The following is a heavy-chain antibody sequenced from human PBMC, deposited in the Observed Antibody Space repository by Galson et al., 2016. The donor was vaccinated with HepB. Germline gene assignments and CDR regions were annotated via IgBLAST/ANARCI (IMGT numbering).Heavy chain of an antibody. CDR1: GGSFSDYY. D-gene: IGHD6-19*01. CDR2: VSHTGSP. J-gene: IGHJ6*03. V-gene: IGHV4-34*01. Sequence: SETLSLTCAVYGGSFSDYYWSWVRQPPGKGLEWIGEVSHTGSPNYNPSLESRVTISVDTSRRQFSLSLASVTAADTAVYYCATGIVVAGKRYYHYMDVWGKGTTVTVSS. CDR3: ATGIVVAGKRYYHYMDV.